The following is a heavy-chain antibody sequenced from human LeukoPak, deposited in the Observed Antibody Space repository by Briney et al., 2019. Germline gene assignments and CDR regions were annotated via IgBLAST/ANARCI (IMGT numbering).Heavy chain of an antibody. V-gene: IGHV3-7*03. Sequence: GGSLRLSCAASGIRFSSYWMNWVRQSPGKGLEWVANIKEDGTETYYVDSVKGRFTISRDNAKNSLYLQMNSLRVEDTAVYYCAKEGRSLQTYWGQGTLVTVSS. CDR2: IKEDGTET. D-gene: IGHD5-24*01. CDR1: GIRFSSYW. CDR3: AKEGRSLQTY. J-gene: IGHJ4*02.